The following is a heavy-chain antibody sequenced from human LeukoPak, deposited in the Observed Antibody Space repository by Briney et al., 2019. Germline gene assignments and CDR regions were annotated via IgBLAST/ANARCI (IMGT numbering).Heavy chain of an antibody. D-gene: IGHD6-19*01. CDR1: GFTFSSYA. CDR2: ISGSGGST. V-gene: IGHV3-23*01. Sequence: GGSLRLSCAASGFTFSSYAMSWVRQAAGKGLEWVSAISGSGGSTYYADSVKGRFTISRDNSKNTLYLQMNSLRAEDTAVYYCARGSSGWYGIDYWGQGALVNVSS. CDR3: ARGSSGWYGIDY. J-gene: IGHJ4*02.